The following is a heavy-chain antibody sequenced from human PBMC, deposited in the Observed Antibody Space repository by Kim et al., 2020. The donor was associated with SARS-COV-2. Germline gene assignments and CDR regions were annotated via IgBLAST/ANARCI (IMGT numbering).Heavy chain of an antibody. CDR2: INPKSGDT. CDR3: ARGKYCGGDCSHDFDY. V-gene: IGHV1-2*02. Sequence: ASVKVSCKASGYTFTGNHMHWVRQAPGQGLEWMGWINPKSGDTNYAQKLQARVTMTRDTSISTAYMELTRLRSDDTAMYYCARGKYCGGDCSHDFDYWGQGTLVTVSS. J-gene: IGHJ4*02. CDR1: GYTFTGNH. D-gene: IGHD2-21*02.